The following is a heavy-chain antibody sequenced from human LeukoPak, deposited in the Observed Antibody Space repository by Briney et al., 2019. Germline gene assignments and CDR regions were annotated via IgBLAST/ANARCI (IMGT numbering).Heavy chain of an antibody. J-gene: IGHJ3*02. Sequence: PGGSLRLSCAASGFTFSSYSMNWVRQAPGKGLEWVSSISSSSSYIYYADSVKGRFTISRDNAKNSLYLQMNSLRAEDTAVYYCARDGLRAARAFDIWGQGTMVTVSS. V-gene: IGHV3-21*01. CDR2: ISSSSSYI. CDR3: ARDGLRAARAFDI. D-gene: IGHD2-15*01. CDR1: GFTFSSYS.